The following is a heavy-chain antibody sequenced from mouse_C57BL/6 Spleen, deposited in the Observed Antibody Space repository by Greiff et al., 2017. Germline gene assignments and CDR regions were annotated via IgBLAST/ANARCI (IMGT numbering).Heavy chain of an antibody. Sequence: EVKLVESGGGLVQPGGSLKLSCAASGFTFSDYYMYWVRQTPEKRLEWVAYISNGGGSTYYPDTVKGRFTLSIDNAKNTLYLQMSRLKSENTAMYYCEKFIATEVATGYYAMDYWGQGTSVTVSS. J-gene: IGHJ4*01. CDR1: GFTFSDYY. V-gene: IGHV5-12*01. CDR3: EKFIATEVATGYYAMDY. CDR2: ISNGGGST. D-gene: IGHD1-1*01.